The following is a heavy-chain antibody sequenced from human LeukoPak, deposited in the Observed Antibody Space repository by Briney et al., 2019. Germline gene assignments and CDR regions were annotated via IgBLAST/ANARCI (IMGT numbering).Heavy chain of an antibody. CDR3: ARGLRAAGTGTGGDY. J-gene: IGHJ4*02. D-gene: IGHD6-13*01. CDR1: GGSISSSSYY. CDR2: IYYSGST. V-gene: IGHV4-31*03. Sequence: SETLSLTCTVSGGSISSSSYYWSWIRQYPGKGLEWIGYIYYSGSTYYNPSLKSRVTISVDTSKNQFSLKLSSVTAADTAVYYCARGLRAAGTGTGGDYWGQGTLVTVSS.